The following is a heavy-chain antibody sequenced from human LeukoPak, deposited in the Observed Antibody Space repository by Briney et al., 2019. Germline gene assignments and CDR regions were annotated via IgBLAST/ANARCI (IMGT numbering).Heavy chain of an antibody. Sequence: GGSLRLSCAASGFTFSNYWMTWFRQTPGKGLEWVSYISSTSSTIYYADSVKGRFTISRDTAKNSLYLQMNSLRAEDTAVYSCARGDYGDYWNYYYMDVWGKGTTVTVSS. V-gene: IGHV3-48*01. D-gene: IGHD4-17*01. J-gene: IGHJ6*03. CDR3: ARGDYGDYWNYYYMDV. CDR2: ISSTSSTI. CDR1: GFTFSNYW.